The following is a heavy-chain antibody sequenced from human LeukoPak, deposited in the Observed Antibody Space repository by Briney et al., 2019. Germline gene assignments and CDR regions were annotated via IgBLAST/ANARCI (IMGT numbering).Heavy chain of an antibody. D-gene: IGHD3-16*02. V-gene: IGHV1-2*06. J-gene: IGHJ4*02. Sequence: GASVKVSCKASGYTFTGYYMHWVRQAPGQGLEWMGRINPNSGGTNYAQKFQGRVTMTRDTSISTAYMELSRLRSDDTAVYYCAREYYDYVWGSYRRPDYFDYGGQGTLVTVSS. CDR2: INPNSGGT. CDR1: GYTFTGYY. CDR3: AREYYDYVWGSYRRPDYFDY.